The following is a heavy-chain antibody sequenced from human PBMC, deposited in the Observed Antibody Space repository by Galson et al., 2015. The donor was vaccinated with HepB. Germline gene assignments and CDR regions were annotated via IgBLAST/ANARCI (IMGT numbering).Heavy chain of an antibody. CDR1: GFTFSSYG. CDR3: ARVGEDRSSTSCYHYYYYYGMDV. Sequence: SLRLSCAASGFTFSSYGMNWVRQAPGKGLEWVAVISFDGSNKYYADSVKGRFTTSRDNSKNTQYLQMNSLRADDTAVYYCARVGEDRSSTSCYHYYYYYGMDVWGQGTTVTVSS. J-gene: IGHJ6*02. CDR2: ISFDGSNK. V-gene: IGHV3-30*03. D-gene: IGHD2-2*01.